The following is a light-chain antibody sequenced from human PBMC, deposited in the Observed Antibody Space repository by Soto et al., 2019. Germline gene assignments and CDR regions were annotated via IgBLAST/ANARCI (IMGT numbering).Light chain of an antibody. CDR2: GAS. CDR1: QSVAGN. V-gene: IGKV3D-20*02. Sequence: IVMTQSPATLSVSPGETATLSCRASQSVAGNLAWYQQKPGQPPRLLIYGASSRATGIPDRFSGSGSGTDFTLTISRLEPEDFAVYYCQQRSNWPLTFGGGTKVDIK. J-gene: IGKJ4*01. CDR3: QQRSNWPLT.